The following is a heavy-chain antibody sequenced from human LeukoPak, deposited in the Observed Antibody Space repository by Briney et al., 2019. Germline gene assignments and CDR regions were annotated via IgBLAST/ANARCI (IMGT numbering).Heavy chain of an antibody. Sequence: SWIRQHPGKGLEWIGYIYYSGSTYYNPSLKSRVTISVDTSKNQFSLKLSSVTAADTAVYYCARGSWIMYYFDYWGQGTLVTVSS. V-gene: IGHV4-31*02. CDR3: ARGSWIMYYFDY. CDR2: IYYSGST. D-gene: IGHD2-2*03. J-gene: IGHJ4*02.